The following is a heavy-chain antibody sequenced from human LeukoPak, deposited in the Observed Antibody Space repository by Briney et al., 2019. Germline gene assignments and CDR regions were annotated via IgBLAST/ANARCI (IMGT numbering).Heavy chain of an antibody. CDR2: TYYRSKWYN. CDR1: GDSVSSNSAA. J-gene: IGHJ5*02. D-gene: IGHD6-6*01. Sequence: SRTLSLTCAISGDSVSSNSAAWNWIRQSPSRGLEWLGRTYYRSKWYNDYAVSVKSRITINPDTSKNQFSLQLNSVTPEDTAVYYCARGELREYSSSPARWFDPWGQGTLVTVSS. CDR3: ARGELREYSSSPARWFDP. V-gene: IGHV6-1*01.